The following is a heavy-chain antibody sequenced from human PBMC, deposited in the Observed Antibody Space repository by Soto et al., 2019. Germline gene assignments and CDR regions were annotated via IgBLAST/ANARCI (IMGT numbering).Heavy chain of an antibody. D-gene: IGHD4-17*01. CDR3: ARARVDGDYKDYYYYYGMDV. CDR2: IIPIFGTA. Sequence: SVKVSCKASGYTFTSYAMHWVRQAPGQGLEWMGGIIPIFGTANYAQKFQGRVTITADESTSTAYMELSSLRSEDTAVYYCARARVDGDYKDYYYYYGMDVWGQGTTVTVSS. CDR1: GYTFTSYA. V-gene: IGHV1-69*13. J-gene: IGHJ6*02.